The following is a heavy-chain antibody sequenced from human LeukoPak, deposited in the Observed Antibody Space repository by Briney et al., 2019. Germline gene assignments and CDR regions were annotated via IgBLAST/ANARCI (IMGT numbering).Heavy chain of an antibody. J-gene: IGHJ5*02. Sequence: SQTLSLTCTVSGGSISSGGYYWSWIRQPPRKGLEWIGYIYHSGSTYYNPSLKSRVTISVDRSKNQFSLKLSSVTAADTAVYYCARDWAAAGMRSWFDPWGQGTLVTVSS. CDR1: GGSISSGGYY. CDR2: IYHSGST. D-gene: IGHD6-13*01. CDR3: ARDWAAAGMRSWFDP. V-gene: IGHV4-30-2*01.